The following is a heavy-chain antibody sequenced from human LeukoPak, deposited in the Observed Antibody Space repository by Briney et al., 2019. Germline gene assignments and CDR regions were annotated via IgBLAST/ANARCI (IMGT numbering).Heavy chain of an antibody. CDR2: IKEDGSEK. V-gene: IGHV3-7*01. D-gene: IGHD1-26*01. CDR3: AREIPGGAVTLDY. J-gene: IGHJ4*02. CDR1: GFTFSSYW. Sequence: GGSLRLSCAASGFTFSSYWMSWVRQAPGKGLEWVANIKEDGSEKYHVDSVKGRFTISRDNAKNSLYLQMNSLRAEDSAVYYCAREIPGGAVTLDYWGQGTLVTVS.